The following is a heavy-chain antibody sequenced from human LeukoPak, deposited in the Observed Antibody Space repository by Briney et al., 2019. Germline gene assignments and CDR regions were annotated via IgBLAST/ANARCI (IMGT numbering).Heavy chain of an antibody. D-gene: IGHD1-26*01. V-gene: IGHV3-48*03. CDR1: GFTISSYE. J-gene: IGHJ4*02. Sequence: GGSLRLSCAASGFTISSYEMNWVRQAPGKGLEWISYIHSSGSTIYYADSVKGRFTISRDNAKNSLYLQMNSLRAEDTAVYYCVRDKSGCCFDHWGQGTLVTVSS. CDR3: VRDKSGCCFDH. CDR2: IHSSGSTI.